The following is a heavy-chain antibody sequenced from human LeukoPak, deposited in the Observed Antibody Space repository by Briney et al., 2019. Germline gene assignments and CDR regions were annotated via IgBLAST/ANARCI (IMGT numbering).Heavy chain of an antibody. D-gene: IGHD3-10*01. CDR3: ARDSGRITRGRLCPDY. CDR2: INPNSGGS. CDR1: GYSFPGYY. J-gene: IGHJ4*02. V-gene: IGHV1-2*02. Sequence: GASVKVSCKASGYSFPGYYIHWVRQSPGQGPEWMGWINPNSGGSKYAQKFQGRITLTTDTSTSTAYMELRSLRTDDTAVYYCARDSGRITRGRLCPDYWGQGTLVTVSS.